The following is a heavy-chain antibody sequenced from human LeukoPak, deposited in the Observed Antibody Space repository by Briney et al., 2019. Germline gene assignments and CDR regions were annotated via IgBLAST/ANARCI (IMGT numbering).Heavy chain of an antibody. V-gene: IGHV4-59*01. D-gene: IGHD2-8*01. Sequence: PSETLSLTCTVSSGSIRTSYCSWIRQPPGKGLEWIGYIYYSGSTNYNPSLKSRVTISVDTSRNQFSLKLSSVTAADTAVYYCARAPNPDFFDDWGQGTLVIVSS. CDR3: ARAPNPDFFDD. CDR2: IYYSGST. J-gene: IGHJ4*02. CDR1: SGSIRTSY.